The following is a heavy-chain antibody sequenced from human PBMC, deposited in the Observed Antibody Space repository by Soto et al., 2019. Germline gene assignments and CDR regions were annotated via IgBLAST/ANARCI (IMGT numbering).Heavy chain of an antibody. D-gene: IGHD1-26*01. CDR1: GDRVSGNSAA. Sequence: SHSHSLTCAISGDRVSGNSAACNWIRQSPSRGLEWLGRTYYRSGWYDDYAVSVKSRITVTPDTSKNQFSPHLNSVTPEDPAVYYCPRVFPLYRSPQSYLDYSDQTPLGTGFS. CDR2: TYYRSGWYD. V-gene: IGHV6-1*01. J-gene: IGHJ4*02. CDR3: PRVFPLYRSPQSYLDY.